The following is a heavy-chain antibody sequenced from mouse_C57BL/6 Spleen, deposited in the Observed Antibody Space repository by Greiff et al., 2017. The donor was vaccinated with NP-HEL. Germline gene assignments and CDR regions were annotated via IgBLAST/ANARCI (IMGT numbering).Heavy chain of an antibody. CDR3: ARKYDYPFYAMDY. CDR2: IWTGGGT. Sequence: VKVVESGPGLVAPSQSLSITCTVSGFSLTSYAISWVRQPPGKGLEWLGVIWTGGGTNYNSALKSRLSISKDNSKSQVFLKMNSLQTDDTARYYCARKYDYPFYAMDYWGQGTSVTVSS. D-gene: IGHD2-4*01. J-gene: IGHJ4*01. CDR1: GFSLTSYA. V-gene: IGHV2-9-1*01.